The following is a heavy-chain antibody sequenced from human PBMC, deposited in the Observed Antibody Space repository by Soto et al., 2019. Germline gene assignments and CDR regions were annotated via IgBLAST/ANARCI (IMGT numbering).Heavy chain of an antibody. CDR1: GFTFSSYA. V-gene: IGHV3-21*01. CDR2: ISTGSTNV. D-gene: IGHD3-22*01. Sequence: PGGSLRLSCATSGFTFSSYAMNWVRQAPGKDPEWISSISTGSTNVYYADSLKGRFTISRDNSKNTLYLQMNSLRAEDTAVYYCARGRIRSSGYYWGDYYYYGMDVWGQGTTVTVSS. CDR3: ARGRIRSSGYYWGDYYYYGMDV. J-gene: IGHJ6*02.